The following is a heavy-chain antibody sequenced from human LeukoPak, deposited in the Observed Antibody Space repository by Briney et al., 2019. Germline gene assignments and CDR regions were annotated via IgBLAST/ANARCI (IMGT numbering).Heavy chain of an antibody. D-gene: IGHD3-9*01. CDR3: ARGRDYDILTGYYRDDAFDI. Sequence: PSETLSLTCTVSGGSISSYYWSWIRQPAGKGLEWIGRIYTSGSTNYNPSLKSRVTMSVDTSKNQFSLKLSSVTAADTAVYYCARGRDYDILTGYYRDDAFDIWGQGTMVTVSS. CDR2: IYTSGST. V-gene: IGHV4-4*07. CDR1: GGSISSYY. J-gene: IGHJ3*02.